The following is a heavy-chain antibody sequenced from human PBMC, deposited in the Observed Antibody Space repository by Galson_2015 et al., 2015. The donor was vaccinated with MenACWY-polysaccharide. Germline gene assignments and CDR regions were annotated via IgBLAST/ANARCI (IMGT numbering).Heavy chain of an antibody. Sequence: SLRLSCAASGFTFSSYSMNWVRQDPGKGLEWVSGLSASGDKTYYADSVKGRFTISRDNSKNTLYLRMNNLRAEDTAIYHCVKSGLGNLGYSMVRGVDYWGRGTLATVSS. J-gene: IGHJ4*02. V-gene: IGHV3-23*01. D-gene: IGHD3-10*01. CDR3: VKSGLGNLGYSMVRGVDY. CDR2: LSASGDKT. CDR1: GFTFSSYS.